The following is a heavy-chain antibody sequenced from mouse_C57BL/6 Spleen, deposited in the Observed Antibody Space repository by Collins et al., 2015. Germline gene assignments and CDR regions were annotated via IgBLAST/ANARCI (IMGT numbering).Heavy chain of an antibody. CDR2: ILPGSGST. CDR1: GYTFTGYW. J-gene: IGHJ3*01. Sequence: LSCKATGYTFTGYWIEWVKQRPGHGLEWIGEILPGSGSTNYNEKFKGKATFTADTSSNTAYMQLSSLTTEDSAIYYCARGRYYYGSSYGFAYWGQGTLVTVSA. D-gene: IGHD1-1*01. CDR3: ARGRYYYGSSYGFAY. V-gene: IGHV1-9*01.